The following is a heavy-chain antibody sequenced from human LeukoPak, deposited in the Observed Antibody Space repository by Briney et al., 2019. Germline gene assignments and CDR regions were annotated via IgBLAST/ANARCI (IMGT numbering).Heavy chain of an antibody. D-gene: IGHD3-10*01. CDR1: GFTFSSYG. CDR3: AKDHFGYGSVSYPAFDI. V-gene: IGHV3-30*18. CDR2: ISYDGSNK. J-gene: IGHJ3*02. Sequence: GGSLRLSCAASGFTFSSYGMHWVRQAPGKGLEWVAVISYDGSNKYYADSVKGRFTISRDNSKNTLYLQMNSLRAEDTAVYYCAKDHFGYGSVSYPAFDIWGQGTMVTVSS.